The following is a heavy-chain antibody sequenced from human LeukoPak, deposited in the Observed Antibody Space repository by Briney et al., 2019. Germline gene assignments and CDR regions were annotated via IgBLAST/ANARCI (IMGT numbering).Heavy chain of an antibody. Sequence: SQTLSLTCTVSGSSIGSGSYYWSWIRQPAGKGLEWIGRISTDGSTNYNPSLKNRVTMSVDTSKNQFSLKLSSVTAADTAVYYCARVDRQDYYDSSGYFDYWGQGTLVTVSS. V-gene: IGHV4-61*02. J-gene: IGHJ4*02. CDR1: GSSIGSGSYY. CDR3: ARVDRQDYYDSSGYFDY. D-gene: IGHD3-22*01. CDR2: ISTDGST.